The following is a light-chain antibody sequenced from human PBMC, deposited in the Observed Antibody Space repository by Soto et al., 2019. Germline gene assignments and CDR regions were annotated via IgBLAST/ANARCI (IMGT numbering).Light chain of an antibody. V-gene: IGKV1-9*01. J-gene: IGKJ1*01. CDR2: AAS. CDR3: QQLNSYPWT. CDR1: QGISSY. Sequence: DIQLTQSPSFLSASVGDRVTITCRASQGISSYLAWYQQKPGKAPKLLIYAASTLQGGVPSRFSGSGSGTDFTLTISSLQPEDFATYYCQQLNSYPWTFGQGTKVEIK.